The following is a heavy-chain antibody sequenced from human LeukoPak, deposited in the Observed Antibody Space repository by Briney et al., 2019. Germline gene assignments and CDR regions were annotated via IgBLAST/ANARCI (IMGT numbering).Heavy chain of an antibody. CDR2: IYYSGST. J-gene: IGHJ6*02. CDR3: ARHSHARAPNYYYYGMDV. Sequence: PSETLSLTCTVSGGSISSSSYYWGWIRQPPGKGLEWIGSIYYSGSTYYNPSLKSRVTISVDTSKNQFSLKLSSVTAADTAVYYCARHSHARAPNYYYYGMDVWGQGTAVTVSS. D-gene: IGHD2-8*01. V-gene: IGHV4-39*01. CDR1: GGSISSSSYY.